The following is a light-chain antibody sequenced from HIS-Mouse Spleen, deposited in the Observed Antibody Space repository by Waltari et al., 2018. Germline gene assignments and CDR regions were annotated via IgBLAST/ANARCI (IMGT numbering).Light chain of an antibody. J-gene: IGLJ2*01. CDR1: ISDVVGYNY. CDR3: CSYAGSYTLV. CDR2: DVS. Sequence: QSALTQPRSVSGSPGQSVTISCPGPISDVVGYNYVSWYQQHPGKAPKLMIYDVSKRPSGVPDRFSGSKSGNTASLTISGLQAEDEADYYCCSYAGSYTLVFGGGTKLTVL. V-gene: IGLV2-11*01.